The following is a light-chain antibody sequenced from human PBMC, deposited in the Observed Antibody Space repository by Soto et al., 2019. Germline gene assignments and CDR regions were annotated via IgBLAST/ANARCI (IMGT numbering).Light chain of an antibody. CDR3: QQYDSYSWT. CDR1: QNINGW. Sequence: DIQMTQSPSTLSASVGDRVTITCRASQNINGWLAWYQQKPGKAPNLLIYEASTLENGVPSRFGGSGSGTEFTLIISSLQPNDFATYYCQQYDSYSWTFGQGTKVESK. V-gene: IGKV1-5*03. J-gene: IGKJ1*01. CDR2: EAS.